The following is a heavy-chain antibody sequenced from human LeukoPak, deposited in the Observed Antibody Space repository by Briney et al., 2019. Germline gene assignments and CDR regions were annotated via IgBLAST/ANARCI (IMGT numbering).Heavy chain of an antibody. Sequence: ASVKVSCKASGGTFISYAISWVRQAPGQGLEWMGRIIPIFGIANYAQKFQGRVTITADKSTSTAYMELSSLRSEDTAVYYCARDLGIAAAAYAGYFQHWGQGTLVTVSS. D-gene: IGHD6-13*01. CDR3: ARDLGIAAAAYAGYFQH. V-gene: IGHV1-69*10. J-gene: IGHJ1*01. CDR1: GGTFISYA. CDR2: IIPIFGIA.